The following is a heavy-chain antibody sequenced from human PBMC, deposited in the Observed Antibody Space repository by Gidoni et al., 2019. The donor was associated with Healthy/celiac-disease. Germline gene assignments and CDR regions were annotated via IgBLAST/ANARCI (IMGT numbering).Heavy chain of an antibody. V-gene: IGHV3-73*01. CDR3: TRLSPDIVVVPAAI. CDR2: IRSKANSYAT. D-gene: IGHD2-2*01. J-gene: IGHJ4*02. CDR1: GFTFRGSA. Sequence: EVQLVESGGGLVQPGGSLKLSCAASGFTFRGSAMHWVRQASGKGLEWVGRIRSKANSYATAYAASVKGRFTISRDDSKNTAYLQMNSLKTEDTAVYYCTRLSPDIVVVPAAIWGQGTLVTVSS.